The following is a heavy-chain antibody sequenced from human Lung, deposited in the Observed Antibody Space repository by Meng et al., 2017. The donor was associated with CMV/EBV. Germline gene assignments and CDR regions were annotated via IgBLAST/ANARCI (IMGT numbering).Heavy chain of an antibody. V-gene: IGHV3-21*01. Sequence: RQSPGKMLERVSSFTSSRDHMLYVDLVTCRLTISRDNAKNSLYLQMESRRVDDTAVYYCKRNHRQAYRYYDWLSSPMHYWGLGTLVTVSS. J-gene: IGHJ4*02. CDR3: KRNHRQAYRYYDWLSSPMHY. CDR2: FTSSRDHM. D-gene: IGHD3-9*01.